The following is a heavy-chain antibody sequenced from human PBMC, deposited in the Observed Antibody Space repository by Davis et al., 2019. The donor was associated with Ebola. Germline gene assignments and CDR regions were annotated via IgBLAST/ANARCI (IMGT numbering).Heavy chain of an antibody. CDR1: GFTFSNYG. CDR2: ISYDGSNE. CDR3: ARAGFDEVLDY. D-gene: IGHD3-3*01. Sequence: GESLKISCAASGFTFSNYGMHWVRQAPGKGLQWVAVISYDGSNEYYADSVKGRFTISRDNSKNTLYLQMNSLTADDTSVYYCARAGFDEVLDYWGQGTPVTVSS. V-gene: IGHV3-30*03. J-gene: IGHJ4*02.